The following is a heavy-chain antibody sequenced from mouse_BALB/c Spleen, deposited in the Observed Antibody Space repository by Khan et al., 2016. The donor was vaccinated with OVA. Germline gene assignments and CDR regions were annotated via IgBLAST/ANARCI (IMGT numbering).Heavy chain of an antibody. V-gene: IGHV14-3*02. CDR2: IDPANGTN. CDR3: GIINA. CDR1: GFYIKDTY. J-gene: IGHJ2*01. Sequence: IQLVQSGAELVKPGASVKLSCTASGFYIKDTYMHWVKQRPEQGLEWIGRIDPANGTNKYDPKFSGMGTITANTSSNTSYLQLSSLTAEDTAVYCCGIINAWGQGTTLTVSS.